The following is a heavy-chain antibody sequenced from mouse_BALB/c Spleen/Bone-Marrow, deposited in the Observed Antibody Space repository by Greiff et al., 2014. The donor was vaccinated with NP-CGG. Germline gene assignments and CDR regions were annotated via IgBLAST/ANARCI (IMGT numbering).Heavy chain of an antibody. CDR2: INPSTGYT. D-gene: IGHD1-1*01. CDR1: GYTFTSYW. CDR3: AREGYYGSPFAY. Sequence: VKVVESGAELAKPGASVKMFCKASGYTFTSYWMHWVKQRPGQGLEWIGYINPSTGYTEYNQKFKDKATLTADKSSSTAYMQLSSLTSEDSAVYYCAREGYYGSPFAYWGQGTLVTVSA. V-gene: IGHV1-7*01. J-gene: IGHJ3*01.